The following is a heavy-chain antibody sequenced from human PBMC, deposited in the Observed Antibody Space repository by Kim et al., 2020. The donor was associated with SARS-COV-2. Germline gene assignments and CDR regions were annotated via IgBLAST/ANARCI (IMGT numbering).Heavy chain of an antibody. CDR3: TSLWFGELIYYGMDV. Sequence: ASVKGRFTISRDDSKSIAYLQMNSLKTEDTAVYYCTSLWFGELIYYGMDVWGQGTTVTVSS. V-gene: IGHV3-49*02. J-gene: IGHJ6*02. D-gene: IGHD3-10*01.